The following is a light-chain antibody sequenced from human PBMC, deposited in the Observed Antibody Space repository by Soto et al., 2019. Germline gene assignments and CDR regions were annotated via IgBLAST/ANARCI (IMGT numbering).Light chain of an antibody. CDR2: DNN. CDR1: SSNIGNNY. J-gene: IGLJ2*01. V-gene: IGLV1-51*01. Sequence: QSVLTQPPSVSAAPGPKVTISCSGSSSNIGNNYVSWYQQLPGTAPKLLIYDNNKRPSGIPDRFSGSKSGTSATLGITGLQTGDEADYYCGTWDSSLSALVFCGGTKLT. CDR3: GTWDSSLSALV.